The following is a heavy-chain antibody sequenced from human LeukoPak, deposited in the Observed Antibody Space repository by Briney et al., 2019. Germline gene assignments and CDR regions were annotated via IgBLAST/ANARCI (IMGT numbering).Heavy chain of an antibody. J-gene: IGHJ4*02. CDR1: GGSINDAS. V-gene: IGHV4-59*01. CDR2: IYQSGRT. Sequence: SETLSLTCTVSGGSINDASWNWIRQPPGQGLEWIGYIYQSGRTNYNPSLQSRVTISQDTSKNHFSLKFSSVTAADTAAYYGARVGTYNRSLDSWGQGTLVTVSS. D-gene: IGHD5-24*01. CDR3: ARVGTYNRSLDS.